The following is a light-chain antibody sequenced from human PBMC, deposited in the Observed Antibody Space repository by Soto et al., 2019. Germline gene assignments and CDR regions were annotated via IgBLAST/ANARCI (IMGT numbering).Light chain of an antibody. Sequence: GDRYTITCRASENIGVWLAWYQQKPGKAPKLLIYKASSLQSGVPSRFSGSGSGTDFTLTISSLQPDDFATYYCQQYNSYSPTFGQGTKVDIK. CDR1: ENIGVW. V-gene: IGKV1-5*03. CDR2: KAS. CDR3: QQYNSYSPT. J-gene: IGKJ1*01.